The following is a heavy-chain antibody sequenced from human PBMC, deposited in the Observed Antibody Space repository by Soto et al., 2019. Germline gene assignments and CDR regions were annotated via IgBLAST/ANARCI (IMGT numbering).Heavy chain of an antibody. J-gene: IGHJ4*02. V-gene: IGHV4-59*11. D-gene: IGHD2-8*01. CDR2: IYYTRST. CDR3: ARANWYSEY. Sequence: QVHLQESGPGLVKPSETLSLTCTVSGGSINNHYWSWLRQAPGKGLEWIGYIYYTRSTNYNPSLKSRVTMSVDTSKNQFSLNLTSLTAADTAIYYCARANWYSEYWGQGTLVTVSS. CDR1: GGSINNHY.